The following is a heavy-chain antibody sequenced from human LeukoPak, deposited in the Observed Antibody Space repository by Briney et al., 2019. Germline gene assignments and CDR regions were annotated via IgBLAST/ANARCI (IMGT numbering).Heavy chain of an antibody. CDR2: TYQRSRWYN. CDR1: GDSVSSNSAA. Sequence: SQTLSLTCAISGDSVSSNSAAWNWIRQSPSRGLEWLGRTYQRSRWYNDYAVSLKSRIIINPDTSKNQVSLQLNSVTPDDTAVYYCARQYRDSENYHGLDVWGQGTTVSASS. V-gene: IGHV6-1*01. J-gene: IGHJ6*02. CDR3: ARQYRDSENYHGLDV. D-gene: IGHD6-6*01.